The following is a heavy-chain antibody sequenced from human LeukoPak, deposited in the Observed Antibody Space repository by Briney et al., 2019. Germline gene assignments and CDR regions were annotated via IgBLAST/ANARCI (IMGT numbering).Heavy chain of an antibody. Sequence: GGSLRLSCAASGFTFSSYWMHWVRHAPGKGLVWVSRINSDGSSTSYADSVKGRFTISRDNAKNTLYLQMNSLRAEDTAVYYCVDYGRGDAFDIWGQGTMVTVSS. CDR3: VDYGRGDAFDI. V-gene: IGHV3-74*01. CDR2: INSDGSST. J-gene: IGHJ3*02. CDR1: GFTFSSYW. D-gene: IGHD4-17*01.